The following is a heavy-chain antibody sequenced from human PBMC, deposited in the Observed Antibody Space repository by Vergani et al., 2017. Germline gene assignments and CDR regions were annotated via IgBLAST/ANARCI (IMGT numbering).Heavy chain of an antibody. D-gene: IGHD6-6*01. CDR1: GFTFSSYS. CDR2: ISSSSSYI. J-gene: IGHJ4*02. V-gene: IGHV3-21*01. Sequence: EVQLVESGGGLVKPGGSLRLSCAASGFTFSSYSMNWVRQAPGKGLGWVSSISSSSSYIYYADSVKGRFTISRDNAKNSLYLQMNSLRAEDTAVYYCARAGGIAARQGFDYWGQGTLVTVSS. CDR3: ARAGGIAARQGFDY.